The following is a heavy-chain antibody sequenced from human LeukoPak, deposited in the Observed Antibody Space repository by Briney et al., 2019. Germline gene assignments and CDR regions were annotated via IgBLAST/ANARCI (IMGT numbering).Heavy chain of an antibody. CDR1: GGSISSYY. D-gene: IGHD3-9*01. CDR2: IYYSGST. J-gene: IGHJ3*02. CDR3: ARLTSHYDILTGYYNDAFDI. Sequence: SETLSLTCTVSGGSISSYYWSWIRQPPGKGLGWIGYIYYSGSTNYNPSLKSRVTISVDTSKNQFSLKLSSVTAADTAVYYCARLTSHYDILTGYYNDAFDIWGQGTMVTVSS. V-gene: IGHV4-59*08.